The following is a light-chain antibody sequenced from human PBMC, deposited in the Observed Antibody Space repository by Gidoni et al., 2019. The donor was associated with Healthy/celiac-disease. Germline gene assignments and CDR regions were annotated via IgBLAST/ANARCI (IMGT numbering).Light chain of an antibody. CDR1: QSVSSY. V-gene: IGKV3-11*01. CDR3: QQRSNWPRT. CDR2: DAS. J-gene: IGKJ1*01. Sequence: IVLTQSPATLSLSPGERATLSCRASQSVSSYLDWYQQKPGQDPRLLIYDASNRATGIPARFSGSGSGTDVTLTIRSLETEDFAVYYCQQRSNWPRTFGQGTKVEIK.